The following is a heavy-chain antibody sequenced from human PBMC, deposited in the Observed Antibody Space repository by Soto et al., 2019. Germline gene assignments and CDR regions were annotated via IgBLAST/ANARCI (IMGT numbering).Heavy chain of an antibody. CDR1: GYTFTGYY. J-gene: IGHJ6*02. CDR2: INPIIGSA. Sequence: GASVKVSCKASGYTFTGYYMHWVRQAPGQGLEWMGGINPIIGSANYAQKFQGRVTITADESTSTAYKEPSSLRSEDTAVYYCARSQGGSSSLDIYYYYYYGMDVWGQGTTVTVSS. V-gene: IGHV1-2*02. CDR3: ARSQGGSSSLDIYYYYYYGMDV. D-gene: IGHD2-15*01.